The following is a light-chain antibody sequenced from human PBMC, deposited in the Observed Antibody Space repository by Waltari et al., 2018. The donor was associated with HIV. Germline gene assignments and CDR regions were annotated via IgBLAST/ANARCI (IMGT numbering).Light chain of an antibody. CDR2: EVS. J-gene: IGLJ2*01. CDR3: SSYAGSSTFVI. CDR1: SSDVGTYKH. Sequence: QSALTQPASVSGSPGQSITISCTGGSSDVGTYKHVSWYQQHPGKAPRLILYEVSKRPSGVSNRYSASKSGKTASLTVSGLRAEDEADYYCSSYAGSSTFVIFGGGTKLTVL. V-gene: IGLV2-23*02.